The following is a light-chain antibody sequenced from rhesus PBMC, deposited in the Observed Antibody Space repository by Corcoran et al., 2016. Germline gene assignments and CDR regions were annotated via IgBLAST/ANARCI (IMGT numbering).Light chain of an antibody. CDR3: LQYSSSPYS. Sequence: DIQMTQSPSSLSASVGDKVTITCRASQGISSWLAWYQQKPGKAPKSLIYKASSLQSGVPSRFSGIGSGTDFTLTISSLQPEEFATYYCLQYSSSPYSFGQGTKVEIK. V-gene: IGKV1-22*01. CDR1: QGISSW. CDR2: KAS. J-gene: IGKJ2*01.